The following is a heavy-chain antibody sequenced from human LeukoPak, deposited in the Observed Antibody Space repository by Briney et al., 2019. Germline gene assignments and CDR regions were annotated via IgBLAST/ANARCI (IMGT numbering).Heavy chain of an antibody. CDR1: GFTFSSFW. CDR2: ISTDGSPA. V-gene: IGHV3-74*01. CDR3: ARGYGGISDWYFDL. J-gene: IGHJ2*01. Sequence: GGSLRLSCAASGFTFSSFWMHWVRQAPGKGLVWVSRISTDGSPATYADSVKGRFTISRDNAKNTLYLQMNSLRADDTAVYYCARGYGGISDWYFDLWGRGTLVIVSS. D-gene: IGHD4-23*01.